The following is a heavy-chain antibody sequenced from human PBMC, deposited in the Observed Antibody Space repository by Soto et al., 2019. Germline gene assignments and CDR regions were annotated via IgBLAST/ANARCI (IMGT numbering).Heavy chain of an antibody. V-gene: IGHV4-31*03. CDR3: ARGVKWESDLELRGRRFDP. J-gene: IGHJ5*02. Sequence: QVQLQESGPGLVKPSQTLSLTCTVSGGSISSGGYSWSCIRQHAGQGLEWIGYICYSGSTYSNPPLKSRVTISVDQSKNQFSLKLSSVTAADTAVYYCARGVKWESDLELRGRRFDPWGQGTLVTVSS. CDR2: ICYSGST. CDR1: GGSISSGGYS. D-gene: IGHD1-7*01.